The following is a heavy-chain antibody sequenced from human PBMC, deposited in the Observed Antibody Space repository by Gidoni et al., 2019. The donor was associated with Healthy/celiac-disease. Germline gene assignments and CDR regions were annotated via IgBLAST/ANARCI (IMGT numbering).Heavy chain of an antibody. CDR2: ISYDGSNK. J-gene: IGHJ6*02. Sequence: QVQLVESGGVVVQPGRSLRRSCAASGFTFSSYAMHWVRQAPVKGLEWVAVISYDGSNKYYADSVKGRFTISRDNSKNTLYLQMNSLRTEDTAVYYCARDSSGWSDYYYYGMDVWGQGTTVTVSS. V-gene: IGHV3-30-3*01. CDR3: ARDSSGWSDYYYYGMDV. D-gene: IGHD6-19*01. CDR1: GFTFSSYA.